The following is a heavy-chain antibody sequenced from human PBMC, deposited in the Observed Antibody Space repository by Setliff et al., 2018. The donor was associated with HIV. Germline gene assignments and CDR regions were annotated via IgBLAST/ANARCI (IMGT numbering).Heavy chain of an antibody. V-gene: IGHV4-61*09. J-gene: IGHJ6*03. CDR1: GDSITRGSYY. CDR3: ARQITMVRGVYQPYYYYYMDV. CDR2: IYTSGKT. Sequence: LSLTCTVSGDSITRGSYYWSWIRQPAGKGLEWIGHIYTSGKTHYSPSLKSRITISADTSKNQFSLKLSSVTAADTAVYYCARQITMVRGVYQPYYYYYMDVWGKGTTVTVSS. D-gene: IGHD3-10*01.